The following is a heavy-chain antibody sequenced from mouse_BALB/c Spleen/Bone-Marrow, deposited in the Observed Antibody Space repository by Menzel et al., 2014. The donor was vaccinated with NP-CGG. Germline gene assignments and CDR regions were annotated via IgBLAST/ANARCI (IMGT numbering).Heavy chain of an antibody. CDR2: IDTSDSYT. D-gene: IGHD2-3*01. J-gene: IGHJ4*01. V-gene: IGHV1-69*01. CDR1: GYAFTDRW. Sequence: QVQLQQPGTELVMPGASVKVSCKASGYAFTDRWIHWVKQRPGQGLEWIGAIDTSDSYTNYNQKFKGKATLTVDESSSTAYIHLSSLTSEDSAVYYCARGGDGFSLDYWGQRTSVTVSS. CDR3: ARGGDGFSLDY.